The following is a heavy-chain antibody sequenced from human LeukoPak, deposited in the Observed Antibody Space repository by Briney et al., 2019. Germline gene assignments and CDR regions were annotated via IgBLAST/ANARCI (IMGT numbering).Heavy chain of an antibody. Sequence: GASVKVSCKASGYTFTSYGISWVRQAPGQGLEWMGWISAYNGNTNYAQKLQGRVTMTTDTSTSTAYMELRSLRSDDTDVYYCARDIAAGTEEGYFDYWGQGTPVTVSS. CDR2: ISAYNGNT. J-gene: IGHJ4*02. CDR1: GYTFTSYG. CDR3: ARDIAAGTEEGYFDY. D-gene: IGHD6-13*01. V-gene: IGHV1-18*01.